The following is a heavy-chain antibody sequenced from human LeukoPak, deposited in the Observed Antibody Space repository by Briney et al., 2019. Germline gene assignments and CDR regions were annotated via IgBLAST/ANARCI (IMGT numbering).Heavy chain of an antibody. J-gene: IGHJ4*02. CDR2: ISSSGSTI. D-gene: IGHD5-24*01. CDR3: ARSRWLQLDFDY. Sequence: TGGSLRLSCAASGFTFSSYEMNWVRQAPGKGLEWVSYISSSGSTIYYADSVKGRFTISRDNAKNSLYLQMNSLRAEDTAVYYCARSRWLQLDFDYWGQGTLVTVSS. CDR1: GFTFSSYE. V-gene: IGHV3-48*03.